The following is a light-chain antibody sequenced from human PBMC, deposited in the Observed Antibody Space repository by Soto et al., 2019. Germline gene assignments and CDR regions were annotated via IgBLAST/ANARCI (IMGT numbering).Light chain of an antibody. Sequence: EIVMTQSPVTLSVSPGERATLSCRASQFVSSNLAWYQQKPGQAPRLLIYGASTRATGIPARFSGSGSGTAFTLTISNLQSGDFAVYFCQQYHNWPPITFGQGTRLEIK. CDR3: QQYHNWPPIT. J-gene: IGKJ5*01. V-gene: IGKV3D-15*01. CDR2: GAS. CDR1: QFVSSN.